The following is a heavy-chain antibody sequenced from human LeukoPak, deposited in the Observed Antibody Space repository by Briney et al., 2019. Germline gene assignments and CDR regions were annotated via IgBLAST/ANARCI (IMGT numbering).Heavy chain of an antibody. Sequence: GGSLRLSCAASGFTVRDNYMSWVRQAPGKGLEWVSLIYSGGNTFYPDSVRGRFTISRNDSKNTLSLQMNSLRAEDTAVYYCARAVTTGYFDLWGRGTLVTVSS. V-gene: IGHV3-66*01. CDR3: ARAVTTGYFDL. J-gene: IGHJ2*01. CDR2: IYSGGNT. D-gene: IGHD4-11*01. CDR1: GFTVRDNY.